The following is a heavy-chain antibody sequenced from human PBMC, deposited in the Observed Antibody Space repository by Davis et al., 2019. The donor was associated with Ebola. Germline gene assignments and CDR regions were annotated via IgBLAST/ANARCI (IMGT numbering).Heavy chain of an antibody. CDR1: GFTFTSAW. D-gene: IGHD1-26*01. Sequence: GGSLRLSCAASGFTFTSAWMSWVRQAPGKGLEWVGRIRSKANSYATAYAASVKGRFTISRDDSKNTAYLQMNSLKTEDTAVYYCTRRGDIWGQGTMVTVSS. CDR3: TRRGDI. J-gene: IGHJ3*02. V-gene: IGHV3-73*01. CDR2: IRSKANSYAT.